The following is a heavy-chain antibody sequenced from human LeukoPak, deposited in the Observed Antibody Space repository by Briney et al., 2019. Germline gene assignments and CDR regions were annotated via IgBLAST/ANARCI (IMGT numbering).Heavy chain of an antibody. V-gene: IGHV3-15*07. J-gene: IGHJ4*02. CDR1: GFSFSSYW. D-gene: IGHD3-22*01. CDR3: TIVVVITTSFDY. Sequence: GGSLRLSCAASGFSFSSYWMHWVRQAPGKGLVWVGRIKSKTDGGTTDYAAPVKGRFTISRNDSKNTLYLQMNSLKTEDTAVYYCTIVVVITTSFDYWGQGTLVTVSS. CDR2: IKSKTDGGTT.